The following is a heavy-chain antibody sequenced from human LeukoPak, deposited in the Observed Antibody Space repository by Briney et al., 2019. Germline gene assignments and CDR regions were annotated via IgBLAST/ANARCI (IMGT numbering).Heavy chain of an antibody. J-gene: IGHJ4*02. CDR1: GDSISSYY. CDR3: AGGSYSVDY. Sequence: SETLSLTCTVSGDSISSYYWSWIRQPPGKGLEWIGYIYHSGSTNYNPSLKSRVTISVDRSKNQFSLKLSSVTAADTAVYYCAGGSYSVDYWGQGTLVTVSS. D-gene: IGHD1-26*01. CDR2: IYHSGST. V-gene: IGHV4-59*01.